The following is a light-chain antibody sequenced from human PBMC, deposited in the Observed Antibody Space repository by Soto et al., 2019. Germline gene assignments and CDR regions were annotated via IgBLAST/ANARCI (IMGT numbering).Light chain of an antibody. CDR3: QQRSDWPS. J-gene: IGKJ1*01. Sequence: EIVLTQSPATLSLSPGERATLSCRASQSVSYYLAWYQQKPGQAPRLLIYEASNRATGIPARFSGSGSGTDFTLTISSLEPEDFAVYYCQQRSDWPSFGQGTKVDIK. CDR2: EAS. CDR1: QSVSYY. V-gene: IGKV3-11*01.